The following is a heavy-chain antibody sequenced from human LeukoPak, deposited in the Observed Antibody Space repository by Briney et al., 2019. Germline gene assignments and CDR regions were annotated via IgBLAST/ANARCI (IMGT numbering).Heavy chain of an antibody. V-gene: IGHV4-34*01. CDR1: GGSFSGYY. J-gene: IGHJ3*02. Sequence: SETLSLTCAVYGGSFSGYYWSWIRQPPGKGLEWIGEINHSGSTNYNPSLKSRVTLSVDTSKKQLFLKLSSVTAADTAVYYCARGQAFDIWGQGTMVTVSP. CDR2: INHSGST. CDR3: ARGQAFDI.